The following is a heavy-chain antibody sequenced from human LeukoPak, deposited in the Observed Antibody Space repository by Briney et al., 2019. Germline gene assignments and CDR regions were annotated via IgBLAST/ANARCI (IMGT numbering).Heavy chain of an antibody. D-gene: IGHD1-1*01. J-gene: IGHJ6*02. CDR2: IYHSGST. Sequence: SETLSLTCTVSGYSISSGYYWDWIRPPPGKGLEWIGSIYHSGSTYYNPSLKSRVTISVDTSKNQFSLKLSSVTAADTAVYYCAREERNDDYYYYGMDVWGQGTTVTVSS. V-gene: IGHV4-38-2*02. CDR3: AREERNDDYYYYGMDV. CDR1: GYSISSGYY.